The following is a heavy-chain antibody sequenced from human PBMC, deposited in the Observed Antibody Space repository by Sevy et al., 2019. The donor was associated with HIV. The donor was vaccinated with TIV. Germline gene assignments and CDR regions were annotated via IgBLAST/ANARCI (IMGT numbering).Heavy chain of an antibody. V-gene: IGHV3-21*01. Sequence: GGSLRLSCAASGFTFSSYSMNWVRQAPGKGLEWVSSISSSSSYIYYADSVKGRFTISRDNAKNSLYLQMNSQRAEDTAVYYCAREGGGYYYDSSGYDDACDIWGQGTMVTVSS. J-gene: IGHJ3*02. CDR2: ISSSSSYI. D-gene: IGHD3-22*01. CDR3: AREGGGYYYDSSGYDDACDI. CDR1: GFTFSSYS.